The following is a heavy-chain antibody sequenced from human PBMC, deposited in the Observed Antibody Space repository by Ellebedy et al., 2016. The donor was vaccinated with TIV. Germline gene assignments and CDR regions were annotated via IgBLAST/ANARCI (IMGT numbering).Heavy chain of an antibody. D-gene: IGHD3-10*01. V-gene: IGHV3-7*03. CDR1: GFTFSNYA. J-gene: IGHJ4*02. CDR3: ARAPRGGTDY. Sequence: GESLKISCVASGFTFSNYAMGWVRQAPGKGLESVANINHAGSETYYVDSVKGRFTISRDNAKNSLYLQMDSLRAEDTAVYFCARAPRGGTDYWGQGTLVTVSS. CDR2: INHAGSET.